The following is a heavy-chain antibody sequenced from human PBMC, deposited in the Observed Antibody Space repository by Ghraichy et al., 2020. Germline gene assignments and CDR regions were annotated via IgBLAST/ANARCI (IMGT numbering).Heavy chain of an antibody. V-gene: IGHV4-59*01. CDR1: GGSISSYY. D-gene: IGHD2-15*01. CDR3: ARDQDCSGGSCYEFDP. CDR2: IYYSGST. J-gene: IGHJ5*02. Sequence: SETLSLTCTVSGGSISSYYWSWIRQPPGKGLEWIGYIYYSGSTNYNPSLKSRVTISVDTSKNQFSLKLSSVTAADTAVYYCARDQDCSGGSCYEFDPWGQGTLVTVSS.